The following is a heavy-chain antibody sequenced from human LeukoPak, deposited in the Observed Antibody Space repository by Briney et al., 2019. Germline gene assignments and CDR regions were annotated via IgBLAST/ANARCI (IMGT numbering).Heavy chain of an antibody. CDR2: INHSGST. D-gene: IGHD3-22*01. J-gene: IGHJ6*02. Sequence: SETLSLTCAVYGGSFSGYYWSWIRQRPGKGLEWIGEINHSGSTNYNPSLKSRVTISVDTSKNQFSLKLSSVTAADTAVYYCARRLPYSSGYYSVAYYYYGMDVWGQGTTVTVSS. V-gene: IGHV4-34*01. CDR3: ARRLPYSSGYYSVAYYYYGMDV. CDR1: GGSFSGYY.